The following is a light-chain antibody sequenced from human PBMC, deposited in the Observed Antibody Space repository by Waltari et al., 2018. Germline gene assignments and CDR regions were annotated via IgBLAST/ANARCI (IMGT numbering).Light chain of an antibody. V-gene: IGLV2-8*01. CDR3: SSYAGSNNPWV. Sequence: QSALTQPPSAYGSPGQSVTIPCTGTSSDIGGYNYVSWYQQHPVKAPKLMIYEVSKRPSGVPDRFSGSKSGNTASLTVSGLQAEDESDFYCSSYAGSNNPWVFGGGTKLTVL. CDR2: EVS. CDR1: SSDIGGYNY. J-gene: IGLJ3*02.